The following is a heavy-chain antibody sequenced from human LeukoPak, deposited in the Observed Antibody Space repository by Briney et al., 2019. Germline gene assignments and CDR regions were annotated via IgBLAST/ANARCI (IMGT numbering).Heavy chain of an antibody. V-gene: IGHV4-34*01. CDR2: INHRGST. D-gene: IGHD6-13*01. J-gene: IGHJ4*02. CDR1: GGAFSGYY. CDR3: ASAAGSVYYFDY. Sequence: SETLSLTCVVYGGAFSGYYWSRIRQPPGKGLEWIGEINHRGSTNYNPSLKSRVSISVDTSKNQFSLKLSSVTAADTAVYYCASAAGSVYYFDYWGQGTLVTVSS.